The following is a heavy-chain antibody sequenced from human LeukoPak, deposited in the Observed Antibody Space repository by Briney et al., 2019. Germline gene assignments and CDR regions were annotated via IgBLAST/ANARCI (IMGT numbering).Heavy chain of an antibody. V-gene: IGHV4-59*12. J-gene: IGHJ3*02. CDR1: GGSISSYY. Sequence: SETLSLTCTVSGGSISSYYWSWIRQPPGKGLEWIGYIYYSGSTNYNPSLKSRVTMSVDTSKNQFSLQLSSVTAADTATYYCATPYCSGISCLDIFNMWGQGTRVTVSS. D-gene: IGHD2-15*01. CDR3: ATPYCSGISCLDIFNM. CDR2: IYYSGST.